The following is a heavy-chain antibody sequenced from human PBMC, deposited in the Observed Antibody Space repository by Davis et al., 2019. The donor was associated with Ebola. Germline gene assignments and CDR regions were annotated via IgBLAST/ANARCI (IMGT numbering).Heavy chain of an antibody. CDR1: GFTFSSYW. CDR2: MRPDGSDK. V-gene: IGHV3-7*01. J-gene: IGHJ4*02. D-gene: IGHD6-13*01. CDR3: ASLGIAAAGTIH. Sequence: GESLKISCAASGFTFSSYWMSWVRQAPGKGLEWVANMRPDGSDKYYVDSVKGRFTISRDNSKNTLYLQMNSLRAEDTAVYYCASLGIAAAGTIHWGQGTLVTVSS.